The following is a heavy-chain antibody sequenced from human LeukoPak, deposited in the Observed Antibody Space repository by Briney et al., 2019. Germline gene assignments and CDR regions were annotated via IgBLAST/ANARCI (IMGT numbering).Heavy chain of an antibody. V-gene: IGHV1-46*01. D-gene: IGHD2-2*01. CDR1: GYTFTSYY. J-gene: IGHJ4*02. CDR3: ARDYEGYCSSTSCSNAAYFDY. CDR2: INPSGGST. Sequence: APVKVSCKASGYTFTSYYMHWVRQAPGQGLEWMGIINPSGGSTSYAQKFQGRVTMTRDTSTSTVYMELSSLRSEDTAVYYCARDYEGYCSSTSCSNAAYFDYWGQGTLVTVSS.